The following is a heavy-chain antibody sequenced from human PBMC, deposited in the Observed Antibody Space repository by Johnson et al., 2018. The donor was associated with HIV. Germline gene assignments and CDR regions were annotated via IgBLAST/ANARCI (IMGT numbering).Heavy chain of an antibody. CDR2: IRYDGSNK. J-gene: IGHJ3*02. Sequence: QVQLVESGGGVVQPGGSLRLSCAASGFTFSSYGMHWVRQAPGKGLEWVAFIRYDGSNKYYADSVKGLFTISRDNSKNTLYLQMNSLRAEDTAVYYCAKDTYDSDAFDIWGQGTMVTVSS. V-gene: IGHV3-30*02. D-gene: IGHD3-22*01. CDR3: AKDTYDSDAFDI. CDR1: GFTFSSYG.